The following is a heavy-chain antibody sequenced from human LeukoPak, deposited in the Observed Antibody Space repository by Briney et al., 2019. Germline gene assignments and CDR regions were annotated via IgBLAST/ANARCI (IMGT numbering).Heavy chain of an antibody. CDR3: ARGRKTASIYYYYMDV. V-gene: IGHV4-4*07. J-gene: IGHJ6*03. D-gene: IGHD1-14*01. Sequence: KPSETLSLTCTVSGGSISGYHWIWIRQPAGKGLEWIGRINSNGDTVYNPSLKSRATMSLDMTNNQFSLKLSSVTAADTAVYYCARGRKTASIYYYYMDVWGKGTTVTVSS. CDR1: GGSISGYH. CDR2: INSNGDT.